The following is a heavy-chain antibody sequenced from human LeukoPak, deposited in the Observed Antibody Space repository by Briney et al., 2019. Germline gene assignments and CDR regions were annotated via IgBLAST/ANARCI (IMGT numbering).Heavy chain of an antibody. CDR3: AKKVDGSSGFYYYGMDV. CDR1: GFTFSSYW. V-gene: IGHV3-23*01. J-gene: IGHJ6*04. D-gene: IGHD6-6*01. Sequence: GGSLRLSCAASGFTFSSYWMSWVRQAPGKGLEWVSAISGSGGSTYYADSVKGRFTISRDNSKNTLYLQMNSLRAEDTAVYYCAKKVDGSSGFYYYGMDVWGKGTTVTVSS. CDR2: ISGSGGST.